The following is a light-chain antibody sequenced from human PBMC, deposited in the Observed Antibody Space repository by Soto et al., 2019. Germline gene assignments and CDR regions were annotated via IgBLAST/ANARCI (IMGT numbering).Light chain of an antibody. CDR1: ETISRD. CDR3: QQYNKWPLT. Sequence: IVMTQSPATLSVSPGEGATLSCRASETISRDLAWYQQKPCQSPRLLIFGAFTRATGVPVMFSGSGSGTEFTLTVSSLQSEDVAVYFCQQYNKWPLTVGGGTRMEIK. V-gene: IGKV3D-15*01. CDR2: GAF. J-gene: IGKJ4*01.